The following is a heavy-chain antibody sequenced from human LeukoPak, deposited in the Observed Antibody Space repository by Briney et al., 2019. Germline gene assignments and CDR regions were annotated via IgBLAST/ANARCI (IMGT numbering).Heavy chain of an antibody. CDR3: ARDEEDIVVKPAAHPRFYYYYYMDV. V-gene: IGHV3-7*01. CDR2: IKQDGSEK. CDR1: GFTFSTYW. Sequence: PGGSLRLSCAASGFTFSTYWMSWVRQAPGKGLEWVANIKQDGSEKYYVGSVKGRFTISRDNAKNSLYLQMNSLRAEDTAVYYCARDEEDIVVKPAAHPRFYYYYYMDVWGKGTTVTVSS. J-gene: IGHJ6*03. D-gene: IGHD2-2*01.